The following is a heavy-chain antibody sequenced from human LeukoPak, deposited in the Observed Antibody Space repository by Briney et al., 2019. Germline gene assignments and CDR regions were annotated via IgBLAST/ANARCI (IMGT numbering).Heavy chain of an antibody. CDR2: VNHSGGT. D-gene: IGHD6-19*01. CDR1: GESFSGYY. CDR3: ARAPQYSSGWYPYYFDY. J-gene: IGHJ4*02. Sequence: SETLSLTCDVYGESFSGYYWSWIRQPPGKGLEWIGEVNHSGGTNYNPSLKRRVTISLDTSKNQFSLKLSSVTAADTAVYYCARAPQYSSGWYPYYFDYWGQGTLVTVSS. V-gene: IGHV4-34*01.